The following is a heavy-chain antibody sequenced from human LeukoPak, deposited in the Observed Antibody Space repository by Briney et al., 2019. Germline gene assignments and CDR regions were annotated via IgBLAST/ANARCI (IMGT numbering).Heavy chain of an antibody. V-gene: IGHV4-39*01. Sequence: SETLSLTCTVSGGTISSSTYYWGWIRQPPGEGLEWIGSIYYRGTTYYNPALKSRVTMSVDTSKNQFSLKMSSVSAADTAVYYCARHGWVTHNWFDPWGQGTLVTVSS. CDR3: ARHGWVTHNWFDP. CDR1: GGTISSSTYY. J-gene: IGHJ5*02. D-gene: IGHD2-21*02. CDR2: IYYRGTT.